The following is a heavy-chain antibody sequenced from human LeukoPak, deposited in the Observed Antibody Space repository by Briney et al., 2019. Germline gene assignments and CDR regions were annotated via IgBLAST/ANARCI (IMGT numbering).Heavy chain of an antibody. J-gene: IGHJ4*02. CDR2: INHSGST. CDR3: ARGPFYSSPDY. V-gene: IGHV4-34*01. D-gene: IGHD3-3*02. CDR1: GGSFSGCY. Sequence: SETLYLTCAVYGGSFSGCYWSWIRQPPGKGLEWIGEINHSGSTNYNPSLKSRVTISVDTSKNQFSLKLSSVTAADTAVYYCARGPFYSSPDYWGQGTLLTVSS.